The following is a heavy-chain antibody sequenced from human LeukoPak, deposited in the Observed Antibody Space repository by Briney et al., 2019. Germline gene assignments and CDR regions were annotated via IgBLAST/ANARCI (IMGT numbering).Heavy chain of an antibody. CDR1: GGSISSYY. V-gene: IGHV4-59*08. CDR3: ARQGSHYYGSGSPPTYWYFDL. Sequence: SETLSLTCTVSGGSISSYYWSWIRQPPGKGLEWIGYIYYSGSTNYNPSLKSRVTISVDTSKNQFSLKLSSVTAADTAVCYCARQGSHYYGSGSPPTYWYFDLWGRGTLVTVSS. CDR2: IYYSGST. J-gene: IGHJ2*01. D-gene: IGHD3-10*01.